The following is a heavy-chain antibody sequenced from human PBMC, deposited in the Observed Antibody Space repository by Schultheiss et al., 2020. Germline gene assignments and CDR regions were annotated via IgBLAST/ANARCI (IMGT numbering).Heavy chain of an antibody. J-gene: IGHJ4*02. V-gene: IGHV4-61*01. D-gene: IGHD3-22*01. CDR2: IYYSGST. CDR1: GGSISSSSYY. CDR3: AKDRYDSTGYYYN. Sequence: SETLSLTCTVSGGSISSSSYYWSWIRQPPGKGLEWIGYIYYSGSTYYNPSLKSRVTISVDTSKNQFSLKLSSVTAADTAVYYCAKDRYDSTGYYYNWGQGTLVTVSS.